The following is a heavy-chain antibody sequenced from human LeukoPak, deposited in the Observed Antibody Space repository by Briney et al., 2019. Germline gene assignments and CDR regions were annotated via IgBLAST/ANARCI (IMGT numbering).Heavy chain of an antibody. J-gene: IGHJ4*02. CDR2: IDPVGREK. Sequence: PGGSLRLPCKVSGLSFSGYWMTWVRQAAGKGLEWVASIDPVGREKYYLDSVEGRFTISRDNAENFLYLQMNNLRAEDAAQYYCTTEGGSGFWGQGTLVIVSS. CDR3: TTEGGSGF. V-gene: IGHV3-7*01. D-gene: IGHD3-16*01. CDR1: GLSFSGYW.